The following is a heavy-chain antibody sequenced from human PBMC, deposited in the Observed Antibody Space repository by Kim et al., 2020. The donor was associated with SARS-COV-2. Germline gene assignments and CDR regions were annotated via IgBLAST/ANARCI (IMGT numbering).Heavy chain of an antibody. J-gene: IGHJ5*02. CDR3: VGDRGWFDP. Sequence: KYYVNSVRGRFTISIDNDNAKTSVYLQMNSLRPEDTAVYYCVGDRGWFDPWGQGTLVTVSS. V-gene: IGHV3-7*01. CDR2: K. D-gene: IGHD3-16*01.